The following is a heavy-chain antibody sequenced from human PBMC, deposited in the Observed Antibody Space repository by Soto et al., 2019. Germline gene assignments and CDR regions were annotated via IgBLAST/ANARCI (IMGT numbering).Heavy chain of an antibody. CDR2: IYYSGST. Sequence: XXTLSPPCTVSGGSISSYYWRWILQPPGKGLEWIGYIYYSGSTNYNPSLKSRVTISVDTSKNQFSLKLSSVTAADTAVYYCARRYSSGFDYWGQGTLVTVSS. CDR1: GGSISSYY. D-gene: IGHD6-19*01. J-gene: IGHJ4*02. V-gene: IGHV4-59*01. CDR3: ARRYSSGFDY.